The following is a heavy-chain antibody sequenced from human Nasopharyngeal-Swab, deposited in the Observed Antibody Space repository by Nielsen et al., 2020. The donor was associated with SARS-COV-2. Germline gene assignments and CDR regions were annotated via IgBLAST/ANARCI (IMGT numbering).Heavy chain of an antibody. CDR3: AATVTTGSYDFDC. D-gene: IGHD4-17*01. J-gene: IGHJ4*02. Sequence: SVKVSCKASGGTFSSYAISWVRQAPGQGLEWMGRIIPILGIANYAQKFQGRVTITADKSTSTAYMELSSLRSEDTAVYYCAATVTTGSYDFDCWGQGTLVTVSS. CDR1: GGTFSSYA. V-gene: IGHV1-69*10. CDR2: IIPILGIA.